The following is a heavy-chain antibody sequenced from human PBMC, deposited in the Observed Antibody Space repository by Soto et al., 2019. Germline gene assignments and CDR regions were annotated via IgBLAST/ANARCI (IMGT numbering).Heavy chain of an antibody. CDR2: ISYDGSNK. J-gene: IGHJ4*02. CDR1: GFTFSSYA. CDR3: AREGDYYDSSGDYSVLDY. Sequence: GGSLRLSCAASGFTFSSYAMHWVRQAPGKGLEWVAVISYDGSNKYYADSVKGRFTISRDNSKNTLYLQMNSLRAEDTAVYYCAREGDYYDSSGDYSVLDYWGQGT. D-gene: IGHD3-22*01. V-gene: IGHV3-30-3*01.